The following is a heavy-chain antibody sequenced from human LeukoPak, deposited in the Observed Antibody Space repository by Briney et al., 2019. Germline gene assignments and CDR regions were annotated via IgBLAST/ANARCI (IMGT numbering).Heavy chain of an antibody. V-gene: IGHV4-4*09. J-gene: IGHJ4*02. CDR1: GGSISSYY. CDR2: IYTSGST. CDR3: ARRPSIAARLFDY. D-gene: IGHD6-6*01. Sequence: SETLSLTCTVSGGSISSYYWSWIRQPPGKGLEWIGYIYTSGSTNYNPSLKSRVTISVDTSKNQFSLKLSSVTAADRAVYYCARRPSIAARLFDYWGQGTLVTVSS.